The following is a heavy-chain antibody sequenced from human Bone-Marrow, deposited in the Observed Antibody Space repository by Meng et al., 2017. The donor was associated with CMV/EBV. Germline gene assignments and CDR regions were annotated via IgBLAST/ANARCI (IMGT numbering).Heavy chain of an antibody. V-gene: IGHV3-30*03. J-gene: IGHJ4*02. D-gene: IGHD3-10*01. CDR3: ARNGVRGVWGYYFDY. CDR2: ISYDGSNK. CDR1: GFAFSRHS. Sequence: GESLKISCAASGFAFSRHSMNWLRQAPGKGLEWVAVISYDGSNKYYADSVKGRFTISRDNSKNTLYLQMNSLRAEDTAVYYCARNGVRGVWGYYFDYWGQGTLVTVSS.